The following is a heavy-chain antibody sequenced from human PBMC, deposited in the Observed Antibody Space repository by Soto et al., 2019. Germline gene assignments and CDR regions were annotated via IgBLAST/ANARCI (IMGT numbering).Heavy chain of an antibody. Sequence: QVQLVESGGGVVQPGMSLRLSCAASGFMFISYAMHWVRQAPGKGLERVAVKTYDGSNKYYADSVKGRFTISRDNSKNSLYLQMNSLRAEDTAVYYCARAGGLVVDYWGQGTLVSVSS. CDR3: ARAGGLVVDY. CDR2: KTYDGSNK. V-gene: IGHV3-30-3*01. D-gene: IGHD1-26*01. J-gene: IGHJ4*02. CDR1: GFMFISYA.